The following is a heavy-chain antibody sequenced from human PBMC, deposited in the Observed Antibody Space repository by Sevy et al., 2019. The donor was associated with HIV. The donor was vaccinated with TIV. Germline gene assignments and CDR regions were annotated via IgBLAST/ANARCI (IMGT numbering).Heavy chain of an antibody. V-gene: IGHV4-39*01. J-gene: IGHJ4*02. D-gene: IGHD5-18*01. Sequence: SETLSLTCTVSGGSISSSSYYWGWIRQPPGKGLEWIGSIYYSGSTYYNPSLKSRVTISVDTSKNQFSLKLSPVTAADTAVYYCARRDGGYSYGTVDYWGQGTLVTVSS. CDR2: IYYSGST. CDR1: GGSISSSSYY. CDR3: ARRDGGYSYGTVDY.